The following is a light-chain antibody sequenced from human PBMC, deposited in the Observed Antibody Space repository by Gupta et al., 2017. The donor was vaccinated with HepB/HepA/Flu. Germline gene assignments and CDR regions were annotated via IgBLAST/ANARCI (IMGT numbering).Light chain of an antibody. Sequence: LLTQPPGTLSLSPGERATLSCRASQSVTSSYIACYQQKPGQAPRLLIYAASNRATGIPDRFSGSGSGTDFTLTITTLVPEDFAVYFCQQEGSSSLTFGGGTTVEIK. CDR3: QQEGSSSLT. J-gene: IGKJ4*01. CDR2: AAS. V-gene: IGKV3-20*01. CDR1: QSVTSSY.